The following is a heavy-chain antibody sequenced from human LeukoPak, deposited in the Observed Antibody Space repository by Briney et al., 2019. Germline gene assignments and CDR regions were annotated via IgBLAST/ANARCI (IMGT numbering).Heavy chain of an antibody. Sequence: SETLPLTCTVSGGSIRGSNYHWGWIRQPPAKGLEWLGAVHQSGRVDYNPSLRVRTTISVDTSKNQFSLKLTSVTAADTTFYYCAREPTTWGQGILVTVSS. J-gene: IGHJ4*02. CDR2: VHQSGRV. CDR1: GGSIRGSNYH. D-gene: IGHD1-1*01. V-gene: IGHV4-39*07. CDR3: AREPTT.